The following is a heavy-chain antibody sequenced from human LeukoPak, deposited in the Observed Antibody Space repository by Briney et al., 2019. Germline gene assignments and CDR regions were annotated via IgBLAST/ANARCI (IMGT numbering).Heavy chain of an antibody. J-gene: IGHJ4*02. CDR1: GGSISSYY. V-gene: IGHV4-59*01. D-gene: IGHD5-24*01. Sequence: SETLSLTCTDSGGSISSYYWSWIPQPPGKGLEWIGYIYYSGSTNYNPSLKSRVTISVDTSKNQFSLKLSSVTAADTAVYYCARAEMATIDYWGQGTLVTVSS. CDR3: ARAEMATIDY. CDR2: IYYSGST.